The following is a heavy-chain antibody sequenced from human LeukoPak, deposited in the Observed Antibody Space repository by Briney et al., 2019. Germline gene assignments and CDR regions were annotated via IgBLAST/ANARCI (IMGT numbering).Heavy chain of an antibody. D-gene: IGHD5-24*01. Sequence: SETLSLTCAVYGGSFSGYYWSWIRQPPGKGLEWIGEVNHSGSTNYNPSLKSRVTISVDTSKNQFSLKLSSVTAADTAVYYCARPSDGSIEGFDYWGQGTLVTVSS. CDR2: VNHSGST. J-gene: IGHJ4*02. V-gene: IGHV4-34*01. CDR3: ARPSDGSIEGFDY. CDR1: GGSFSGYY.